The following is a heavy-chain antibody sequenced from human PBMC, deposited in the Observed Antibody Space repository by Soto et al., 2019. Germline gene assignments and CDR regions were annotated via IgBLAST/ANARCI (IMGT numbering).Heavy chain of an antibody. CDR2: ISYDGSNK. CDR3: AKTRAVTIHYYYYMDV. J-gene: IGHJ6*03. V-gene: IGHV3-30*18. D-gene: IGHD4-17*01. Sequence: GGSLRLSCAASGFTFSSYGXHWVRQAPGKGLEWVAVISYDGSNKYYADSVKGRFTISRDNSKNTLYLQMNSLRAEDTAVYYCAKTRAVTIHYYYYMDVWGKGTTVTVSS. CDR1: GFTFSSYG.